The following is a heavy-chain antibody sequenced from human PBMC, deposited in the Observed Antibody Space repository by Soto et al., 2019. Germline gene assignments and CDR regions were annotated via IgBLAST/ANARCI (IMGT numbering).Heavy chain of an antibody. D-gene: IGHD4-17*01. CDR2: IYYSGST. CDR1: GGSISSYY. V-gene: IGHV4-59*01. J-gene: IGHJ4*02. CDR3: ARGDYGDYADYFDY. Sequence: PSETLSLTCTVSGGSISSYYWSWIRQPPGKGLEWIGYIYYSGSTNYNPSLKSRVTISVDTSKNQFSLKLSSVTAADTAVYYCARGDYGDYADYFDYWGQGTLVTVSS.